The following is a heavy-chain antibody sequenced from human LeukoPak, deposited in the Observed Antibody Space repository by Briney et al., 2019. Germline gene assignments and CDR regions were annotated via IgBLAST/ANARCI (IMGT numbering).Heavy chain of an antibody. D-gene: IGHD5-18*01. Sequence: GGSLRLSCAASGFSFDDYAMHWVRQTPGKGLEWVSGISWNSGSIVYGDSVKGRFTISRDNAKNTLYLQMNSLRVEDTAVYYCVRGRYNYGYIFDYWGQGTLVTVSS. CDR2: ISWNSGSI. CDR3: VRGRYNYGYIFDY. J-gene: IGHJ4*02. CDR1: GFSFDDYA. V-gene: IGHV3-9*01.